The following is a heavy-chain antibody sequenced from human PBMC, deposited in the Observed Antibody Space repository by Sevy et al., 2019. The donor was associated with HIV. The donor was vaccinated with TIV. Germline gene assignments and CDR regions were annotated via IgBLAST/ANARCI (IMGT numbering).Heavy chain of an antibody. CDR1: GFKFNGHG. CDR2: ISHDGDNK. V-gene: IGHV3-30*14. D-gene: IGHD3-10*01. CDR3: ARDFEVNNWGVVGAFDM. J-gene: IGHJ3*02. Sequence: GGSLRLSCVAPGFKFNGHGIHWVRQAPGKGLQWVAGISHDGDNKIYGDSVKGRFSISGDQSKNTVYLQMCTLTPEDTAIYYCARDFEVNNWGVVGAFDMWGLGTLVTVSS.